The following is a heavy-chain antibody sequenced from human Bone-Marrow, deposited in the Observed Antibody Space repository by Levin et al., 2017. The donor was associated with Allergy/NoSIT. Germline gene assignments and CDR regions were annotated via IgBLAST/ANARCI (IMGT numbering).Heavy chain of an antibody. J-gene: IGHJ6*02. CDR2: IVVGSGNT. V-gene: IGHV1-58*01. CDR3: AADQVVAYHPYGMDG. D-gene: IGHD3-3*02. Sequence: PGGSLRLSCKASGFTFTSSAVQWVRQARGQRLEWIGWIVVGSGNTNYAQKFQERVTITRDMSTSTAYMELSSLRSEDTAVYYCAADQVVAYHPYGMDGWGQGTTVTVSS. CDR1: GFTFTSSA.